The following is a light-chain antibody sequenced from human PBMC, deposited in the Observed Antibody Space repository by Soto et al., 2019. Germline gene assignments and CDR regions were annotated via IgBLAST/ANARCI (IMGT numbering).Light chain of an antibody. V-gene: IGKV1-39*01. CDR2: AAS. Sequence: DIQMTPSPSSLSASVGDRVSITCRASQSISTYLNWFQQKPGEAPNLLIYAASSLHSGVPSRFSGSGSGTDFILTISSLQPEDFATYYCQQSYDHPVTFGQGTRLEIK. J-gene: IGKJ5*01. CDR3: QQSYDHPVT. CDR1: QSISTY.